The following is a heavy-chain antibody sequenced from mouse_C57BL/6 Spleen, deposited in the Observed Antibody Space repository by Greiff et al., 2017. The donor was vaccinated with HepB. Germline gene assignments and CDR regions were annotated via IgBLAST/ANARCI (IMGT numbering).Heavy chain of an antibody. CDR3: ARRERDTWFAY. Sequence: EVKLVESGGGLVQPGGSLKLSCAASGFTFSDYYMYWVRQTPEKRLEWVAYISNGGGSTYYPDTVKGRFTISRDNAKNTLYLQMSRLKSEDTAMYYCARRERDTWFAYWGQGTLVTVSA. V-gene: IGHV5-12*01. CDR2: ISNGGGST. J-gene: IGHJ3*01. CDR1: GFTFSDYY. D-gene: IGHD3-3*01.